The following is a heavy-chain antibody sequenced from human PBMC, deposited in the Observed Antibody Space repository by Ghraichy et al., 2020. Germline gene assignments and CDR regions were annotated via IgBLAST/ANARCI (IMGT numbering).Heavy chain of an antibody. CDR2: IYYSGSS. Sequence: SETLSLTCGVTGDFFSGGGYSWSWIRQPPGKGLEWIGYIYYSGSSSYNPSLKSRVAISMDRSKNQFSLNLSSVTAADTAAYYCARGAHDYAFDYWGQGLQVVVSS. CDR1: GDFFSGGGYS. CDR3: ARGAHDYAFDY. J-gene: IGHJ4*02. D-gene: IGHD4-17*01. V-gene: IGHV4-30-2*01.